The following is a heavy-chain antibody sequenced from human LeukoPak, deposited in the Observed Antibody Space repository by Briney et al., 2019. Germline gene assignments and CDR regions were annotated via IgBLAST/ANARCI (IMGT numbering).Heavy chain of an antibody. D-gene: IGHD2-8*01. V-gene: IGHV3-30*18. Sequence: GGSLRLSCAASGFTFSSSGMHWVRQAPGKGLEWVAVISYDGSNKYYADSVKGRFTFSRDNSKNTLYLQMNSLRAEDTAVYYCAKEYCSNSVCHSPDYWGQGTLVTVSS. CDR3: AKEYCSNSVCHSPDY. J-gene: IGHJ4*02. CDR2: ISYDGSNK. CDR1: GFTFSSSG.